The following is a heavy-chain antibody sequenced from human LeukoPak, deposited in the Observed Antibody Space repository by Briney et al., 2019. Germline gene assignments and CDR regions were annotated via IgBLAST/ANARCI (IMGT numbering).Heavy chain of an antibody. D-gene: IGHD3-22*01. Sequence: GGSLRPSCAASGFTFSSYAMSWVRQAPGKGLEWVSAISGSGGSTYYADSVKGRFTISRDNSKNTLYLQMNSLRAEDTAVYYCAKTNEKNYYDSSGYYYLFDAFDIWGQGTMVTVSS. CDR1: GFTFSSYA. V-gene: IGHV3-23*01. CDR2: ISGSGGST. CDR3: AKTNEKNYYDSSGYYYLFDAFDI. J-gene: IGHJ3*02.